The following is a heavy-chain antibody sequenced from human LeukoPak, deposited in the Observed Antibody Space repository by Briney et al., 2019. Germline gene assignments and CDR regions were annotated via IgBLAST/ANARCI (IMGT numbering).Heavy chain of an antibody. CDR3: ARVYLGVYYYGSSGYSHLDY. J-gene: IGHJ4*02. V-gene: IGHV1-2*02. CDR1: GYTFTDYY. D-gene: IGHD3-22*01. CDR2: INPNSGDK. Sequence: ASVKVSCKASGYTFTDYYMHWVRQAPGQGLEWMGWINPNSGDKKYAQKFQGRVTMSRDTSISTAYMELSRLRSDDTAVYYCARVYLGVYYYGSSGYSHLDYWGQGALVTVSS.